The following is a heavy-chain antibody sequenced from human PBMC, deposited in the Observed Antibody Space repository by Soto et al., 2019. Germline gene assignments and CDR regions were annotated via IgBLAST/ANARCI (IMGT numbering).Heavy chain of an antibody. V-gene: IGHV3-53*01. CDR1: GFTVSSNY. J-gene: IGHJ6*02. D-gene: IGHD6-19*01. CDR2: IYSGGST. Sequence: EVQLVESGGGLIQPGGSLRLSCAASGFTVSSNYKSWVRQAPGKGLEWVSVIYSGGSTYYADSVKGRFTISRDNSKNTLYLQMNSLRAEDTAVYYCAREPVAGPHYGMDVWGQGTTVTVSS. CDR3: AREPVAGPHYGMDV.